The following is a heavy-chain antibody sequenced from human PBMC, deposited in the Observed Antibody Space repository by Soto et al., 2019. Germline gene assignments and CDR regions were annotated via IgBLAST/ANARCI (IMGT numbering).Heavy chain of an antibody. CDR3: ARDWAGLNSYGFDD. D-gene: IGHD5-18*01. Sequence: ASVKVSCKGSGYTFNIYAIHWVRQVPGQGLEWMGWINVGNGNRKYSQKWQDRLTITRDTSASTVYMELSGLRSEDTAVYYCARDWAGLNSYGFDDWGQGTWVTVAS. CDR2: INVGNGNR. V-gene: IGHV1-3*01. J-gene: IGHJ5*02. CDR1: GYTFNIYA.